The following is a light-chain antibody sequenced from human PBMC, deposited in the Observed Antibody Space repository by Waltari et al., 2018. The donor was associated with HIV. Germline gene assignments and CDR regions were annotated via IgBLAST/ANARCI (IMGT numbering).Light chain of an antibody. J-gene: IGKJ3*01. CDR2: WAS. CDR3: QQYDSTPPT. V-gene: IGKV4-1*01. CDR1: QSLLYRPNNEDS. Sequence: DIVMTQLPDSLAVSLGQRATLNCKFSQSLLYRPNNEDSLAGYQQKPGQSPKLLIYWASTREFGVPDRFSGSGSGTDFTLTISSLQAVDVAVYYCQQYDSTPPTFGPGTKVDIK.